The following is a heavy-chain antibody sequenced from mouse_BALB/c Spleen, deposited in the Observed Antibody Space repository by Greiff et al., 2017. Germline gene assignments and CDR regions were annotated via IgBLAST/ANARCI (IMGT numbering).Heavy chain of an antibody. V-gene: IGHV2-6-7*01. Sequence: ESGPGLVAPSQSLSITCTVSGFSLTGYGVNWVRQPPGKGLEWLGMIWGDGSTDYNSALKSRLSISKDNSKSQVFLKMNSLQTDDTARYYCARGGLRRPYYFDYWGQGTTLTVSS. CDR1: GFSLTGYG. CDR3: ARGGLRRPYYFDY. CDR2: IWGDGST. D-gene: IGHD2-4*01. J-gene: IGHJ2*01.